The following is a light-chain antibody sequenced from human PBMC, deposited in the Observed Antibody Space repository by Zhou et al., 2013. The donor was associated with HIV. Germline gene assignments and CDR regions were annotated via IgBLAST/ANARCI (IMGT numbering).Light chain of an antibody. J-gene: IGKJ1*01. V-gene: IGKV3-11*01. CDR1: HSVARF. CDR3: QQHGSS. CDR2: DAS. Sequence: EIVLTQSPATQSLSPGDRATLSCRASHSVARFFAWYQQKPGQAPRLLIYDASTRAPGIPARFSGSGSGTDFTLTISRLEPEDFAVYYCQQHGSSFGQGTKVEIK.